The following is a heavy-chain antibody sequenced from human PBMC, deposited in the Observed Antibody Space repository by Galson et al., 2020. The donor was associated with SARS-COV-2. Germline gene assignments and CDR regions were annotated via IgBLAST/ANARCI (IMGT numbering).Heavy chain of an antibody. V-gene: IGHV5-51*01. CDR2: IYPGDSDT. CDR1: GYSFTSYW. D-gene: IGHD6-13*01. Sequence: GESLKISCTGSGYSFTSYWIGWVRQMPGKGLEWMGIIYPGDSDTRYSPSFQGQVTISADKSISTAYLQWSSLKASDTAMYYCARHPVSSSKRGGFDYWGQGTLVTVSS. CDR3: ARHPVSSSKRGGFDY. J-gene: IGHJ4*02.